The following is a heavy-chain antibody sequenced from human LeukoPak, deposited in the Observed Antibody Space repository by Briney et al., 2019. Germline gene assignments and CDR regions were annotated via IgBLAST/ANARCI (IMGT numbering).Heavy chain of an antibody. CDR1: GYIFTNYY. Sequence: ASVKVSCKASGYIFTNYYMHWVRQAPGQGLEWMGMINPSGGSSIYAQKFQGRVTLTRDTSTSTAYMELRSLRADDTAMYYCTRDPAHEEVRGIFIPYFDCWGQGTLVTVSS. CDR2: INPSGGSS. J-gene: IGHJ4*02. V-gene: IGHV1-46*01. D-gene: IGHD3-10*01. CDR3: TRDPAHEEVRGIFIPYFDC.